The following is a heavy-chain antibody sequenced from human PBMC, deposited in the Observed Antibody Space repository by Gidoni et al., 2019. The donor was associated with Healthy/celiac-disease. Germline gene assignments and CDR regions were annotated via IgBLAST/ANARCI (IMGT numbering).Heavy chain of an antibody. Sequence: QMQLVQSGAEVKKTGSSVKVSCKASGYTFTYRYLHWVRQAPGQALEWMGWITPFNGNTNYAQKFQDRVTITRDRSMSTAYMELSSLRSEDTAMYYCARSLRTGVGAFDIWGQGTMVTVSS. CDR1: GYTFTYRY. V-gene: IGHV1-45*02. CDR2: ITPFNGNT. CDR3: ARSLRTGVGAFDI. J-gene: IGHJ3*02.